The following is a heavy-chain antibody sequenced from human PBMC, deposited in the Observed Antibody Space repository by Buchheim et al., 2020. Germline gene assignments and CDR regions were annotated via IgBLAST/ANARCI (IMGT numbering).Heavy chain of an antibody. J-gene: IGHJ6*02. CDR2: ISGSGGST. CDR3: AKDQNIAVSENYYYAMDV. Sequence: EVQLVESGGGLGQPGGSLRLSCAASGFTFSSYSMNWVRQAPGKGLEWVSVISGSGGSTYYADSVKGRFTISRDNSKNTLYLQMNSLRAEDTAVYYCAKDQNIAVSENYYYAMDVWGQGTT. V-gene: IGHV3-23*04. D-gene: IGHD6-19*01. CDR1: GFTFSSYS.